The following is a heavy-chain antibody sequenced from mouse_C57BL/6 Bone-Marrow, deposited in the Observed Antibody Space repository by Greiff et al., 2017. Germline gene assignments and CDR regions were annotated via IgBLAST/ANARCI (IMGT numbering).Heavy chain of an antibody. D-gene: IGHD1-1*01. J-gene: IGHJ3*01. CDR1: GYTFTSYG. Sequence: QVQLQQSGAELARPGASVKLSCKASGYTFTSYGISWVKQRTGQGLEWIGEIYPRSGNTYYNEKFKGKATLTADKSSSTAYMELRSLTSEDSSVYFCASPHYCSVLAYWGQGTLVTVSA. V-gene: IGHV1-81*01. CDR3: ASPHYCSVLAY. CDR2: IYPRSGNT.